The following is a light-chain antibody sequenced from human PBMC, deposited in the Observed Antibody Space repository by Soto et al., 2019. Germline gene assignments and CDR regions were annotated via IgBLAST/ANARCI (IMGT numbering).Light chain of an antibody. J-gene: IGKJ5*01. CDR2: DAS. CDR1: QSVSSY. V-gene: IGKV3-11*01. CDR3: LRPSNRPPIT. Sequence: EIVLTQSPATLSLSPGERATLSCRASQSVSSYLAWYQQKPGQAPRLLIYDASNRASAIPARFSGGGSGTAFTLSITSLAPDDFARYYCLRPSNRPPITFGQGTRREIK.